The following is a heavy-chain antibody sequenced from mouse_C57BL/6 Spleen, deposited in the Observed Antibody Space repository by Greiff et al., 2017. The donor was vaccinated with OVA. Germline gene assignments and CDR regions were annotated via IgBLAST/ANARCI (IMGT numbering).Heavy chain of an antibody. V-gene: IGHV1-62-2*01. CDR2: FYPGSGSI. CDR1: GYTFTEYT. Sequence: VQRVESGAELVKPGASVKLSCKASGYTFTEYTIHWVKQRSGQGLEWIGWFYPGSGSIKYNEKFKDKATLTADKSSSTVYMELSRLTSEDSAVYFCARQGGPYYAMDYWGQGTSVTVSS. J-gene: IGHJ4*01. CDR3: ARQGGPYYAMDY. D-gene: IGHD1-1*02.